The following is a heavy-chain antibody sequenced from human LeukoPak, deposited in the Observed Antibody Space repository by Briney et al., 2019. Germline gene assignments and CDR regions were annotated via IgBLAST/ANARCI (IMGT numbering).Heavy chain of an antibody. CDR1: GFTFSSYA. CDR2: ISGSGGST. Sequence: GGSLRLSCAASGFTFSSYAMSWVRQAPGKGLEWVSAISGSGGSTYYADSVKGRFTISRDNSKNTLYLQMNSLRAEDTAVYYRAKEGCGGDCYISIDYWGQGTLVTVSS. CDR3: AKEGCGGDCYISIDY. D-gene: IGHD2-21*02. J-gene: IGHJ4*02. V-gene: IGHV3-23*01.